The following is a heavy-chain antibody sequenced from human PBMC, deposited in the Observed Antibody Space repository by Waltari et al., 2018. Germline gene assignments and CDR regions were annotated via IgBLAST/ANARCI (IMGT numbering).Heavy chain of an antibody. CDR1: GFAFSSSE. CDR2: IATRGDST. CDR3: ARVGGYYYYYMDV. Sequence: EVQLVESGGGLVQPGGSLRLSCVASGFAFSSSEMHWVRQAPGKALEWVSFIATRGDSTHYADSVKGRFTISRDNAKSSLYLQMSSLRAKDTAVYYCARVGGYYYYYMDVWGKGTTVTVSS. V-gene: IGHV3-48*03. D-gene: IGHD3-16*01. J-gene: IGHJ6*03.